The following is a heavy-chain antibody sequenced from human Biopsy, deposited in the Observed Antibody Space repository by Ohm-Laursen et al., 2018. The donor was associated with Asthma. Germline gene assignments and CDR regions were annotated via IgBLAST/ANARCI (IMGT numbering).Heavy chain of an antibody. V-gene: IGHV3-30*01. Sequence: SLRLSCSASGFSFSHFAIHWVRQAPGKGLEWVGVISKDASTQDYADSVKGRFTMARDNSKNTLDLQMNSLREEDTAVYYCVRDGTDDAFDIWGQGTVVSVSS. D-gene: IGHD1-1*01. CDR2: ISKDASTQ. J-gene: IGHJ3*02. CDR1: GFSFSHFA. CDR3: VRDGTDDAFDI.